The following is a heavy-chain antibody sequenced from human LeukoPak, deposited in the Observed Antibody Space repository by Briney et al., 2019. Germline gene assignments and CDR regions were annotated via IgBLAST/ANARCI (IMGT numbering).Heavy chain of an antibody. V-gene: IGHV3-74*01. Sequence: PGGSLRLSCAASGFTFSNYWMHWVRHVPGKGLVWVSHINNDGSRTSYADSVKGRFTVSRDNDKNTLYLQMNSLRVEDTAVYYCARPPYFDFWSGFYSDHYYFMEVWGKGTSVTVS. CDR2: INNDGSRT. CDR3: ARPPYFDFWSGFYSDHYYFMEV. CDR1: GFTFSNYW. J-gene: IGHJ6*03. D-gene: IGHD3-3*01.